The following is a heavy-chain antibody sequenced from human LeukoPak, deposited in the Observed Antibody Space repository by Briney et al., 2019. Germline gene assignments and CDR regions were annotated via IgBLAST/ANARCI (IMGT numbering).Heavy chain of an antibody. CDR3: ARRGYGDYAEDAFDI. CDR2: IIPIFGTA. J-gene: IGHJ3*02. Sequence: SVKVSCKASGGTFSSYAISWVRQAPGQGLEWMGGIIPIFGTANYAQKFQGRVTITADKSTSTAYMELSSLRSEDTAVYYCARRGYGDYAEDAFDIWGQGTMVTVSS. V-gene: IGHV1-69*06. CDR1: GGTFSSYA. D-gene: IGHD4-17*01.